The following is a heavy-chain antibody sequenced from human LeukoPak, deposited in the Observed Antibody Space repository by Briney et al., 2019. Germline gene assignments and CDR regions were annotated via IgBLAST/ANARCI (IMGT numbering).Heavy chain of an antibody. J-gene: IGHJ4*02. CDR3: AKDLYYGSGSKFDD. D-gene: IGHD3-10*01. V-gene: IGHV3-23*01. CDR2: ISGSGTST. Sequence: GGSLRLSCAASGFTFSIYAMGWVRQAPGKGLEWVSFISGSGTSTYYADSVKGRFTISRDNSKNTLSLQMNSLRVEDTAVYYCAKDLYYGSGSKFDDWGQGTLVTVSS. CDR1: GFTFSIYA.